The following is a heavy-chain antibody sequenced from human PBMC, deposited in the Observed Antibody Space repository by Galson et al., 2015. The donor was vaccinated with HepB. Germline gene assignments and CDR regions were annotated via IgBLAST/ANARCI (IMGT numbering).Heavy chain of an antibody. CDR2: ISYDGSNK. CDR1: GFTFSSYA. Sequence: SLRLSCAASGFTFSSYAMHWVRQAPGKGLEWVAVISYDGSNKYYADSVKGRFTISRDNSKNTLYLQMNSPRAEDTAVYYCARGYDILTGYYLFGYWGQGTLVTVSS. CDR3: ARGYDILTGYYLFGY. V-gene: IGHV3-30-3*01. D-gene: IGHD3-9*01. J-gene: IGHJ4*02.